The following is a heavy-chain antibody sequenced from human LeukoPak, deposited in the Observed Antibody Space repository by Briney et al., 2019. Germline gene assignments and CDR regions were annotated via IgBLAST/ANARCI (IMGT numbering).Heavy chain of an antibody. J-gene: IGHJ4*02. V-gene: IGHV4-61*02. Sequence: PSETLSLTCAVSGGSISSGGYSWSWIRQPAGKGLEWIGRIYTSGSTNYNPSLKSRVTMSVDTSKNQFSLKLSSVTAADTAVYYCARGGYVFDYWGQGTLVTVSS. CDR3: ARGGYVFDY. CDR2: IYTSGST. CDR1: GGSISSGGYS. D-gene: IGHD6-13*01.